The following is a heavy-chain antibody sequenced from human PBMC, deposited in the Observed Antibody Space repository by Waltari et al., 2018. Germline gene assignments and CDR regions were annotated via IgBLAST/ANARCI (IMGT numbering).Heavy chain of an antibody. J-gene: IGHJ4*02. V-gene: IGHV3-23*01. Sequence: EVQLLESGGGLVQHGGSLRLSCAASGFSFRRFGMSWLRQAPGKGLEWVSAIGAVTSTYYADSVKGRFTISRDNSKNTLFLQMNSLRAEGTAIYYCARVHSLGQYDTSGAESNFDHWGQGALVTVSS. CDR2: IGAVTST. CDR3: ARVHSLGQYDTSGAESNFDH. D-gene: IGHD3-22*01. CDR1: GFSFRRFG.